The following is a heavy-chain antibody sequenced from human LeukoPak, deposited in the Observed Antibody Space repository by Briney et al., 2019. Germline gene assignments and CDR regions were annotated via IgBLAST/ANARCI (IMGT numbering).Heavy chain of an antibody. D-gene: IGHD3-10*01. CDR3: ARLNYYGSGSYLLDAFDI. CDR2: IYTSGST. Sequence: SETLSLTCTVSGGSISSYYWSWIRQPAGKGLEWIGRIYTSGSTNYNPSLKSRVTMSVDTSKNQFSLKLSSVTAADTAVYYCARLNYYGSGSYLLDAFDIWGQGTMVTVSS. J-gene: IGHJ3*02. CDR1: GGSISSYY. V-gene: IGHV4-4*07.